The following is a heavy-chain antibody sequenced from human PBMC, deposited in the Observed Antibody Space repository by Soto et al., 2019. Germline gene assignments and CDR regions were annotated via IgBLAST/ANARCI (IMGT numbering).Heavy chain of an antibody. CDR3: SRYIPGVRYYGMDV. V-gene: IGHV3-23*01. CDR1: GFTFSSYA. D-gene: IGHD2-2*01. J-gene: IGHJ6*02. Sequence: EVQLLESGGGLVQPGGSLRLSCAASGFTFSSYAMKWVRQAPGKGLQWVSLIGESGTPTYYADSVKGRFTISRDNSGNRLFLEMYSLRAEDTAVYYCSRYIPGVRYYGMDVWGQGNTVTV. CDR2: IGESGTPT.